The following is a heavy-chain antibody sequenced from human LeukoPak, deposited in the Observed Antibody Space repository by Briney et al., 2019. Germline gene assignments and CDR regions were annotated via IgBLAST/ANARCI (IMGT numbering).Heavy chain of an antibody. CDR3: ARDRNTDFWSGYYTNYFDY. J-gene: IGHJ4*02. V-gene: IGHV3-7*01. Sequence: GGSLRLSCAASGFTFSSYWMTWVRQAPGKGLEGVANIKQDGSEKYYVDSVEGRFTISRDNAKNSLYLQMNSLRAEDTAVYYCARDRNTDFWSGYYTNYFDYWGQGTLVTVSS. CDR1: GFTFSSYW. D-gene: IGHD3-3*01. CDR2: IKQDGSEK.